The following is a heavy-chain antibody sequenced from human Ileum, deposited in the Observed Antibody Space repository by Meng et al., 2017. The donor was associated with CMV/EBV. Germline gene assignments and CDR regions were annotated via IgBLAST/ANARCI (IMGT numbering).Heavy chain of an antibody. Sequence: GESLKISCAASGITFSDYYMSWIRQAPGKGLEWVSYISSSGSTIYYADSVKGRFTISRDNAKNSLYLQMNSLRAEDTAVYYCARDHYDFWSGYYDYWGQGTLVTVSS. J-gene: IGHJ4*02. CDR3: ARDHYDFWSGYYDY. CDR2: ISSSGSTI. V-gene: IGHV3-11*01. CDR1: GITFSDYY. D-gene: IGHD3-3*01.